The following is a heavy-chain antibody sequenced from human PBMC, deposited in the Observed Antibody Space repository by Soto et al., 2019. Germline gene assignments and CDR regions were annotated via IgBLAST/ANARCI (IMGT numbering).Heavy chain of an antibody. CDR1: GGPFNDYY. J-gene: IGHJ3*01. V-gene: IGHV4-34*01. Sequence: QMQLQQWGAGLLKPSETLSLTCAVYGGPFNDYYWSWIRQPPGAGLEWIGEINHRGSTHDNPSLKSLVTRSIDTSKSQFSLKLSYVTAADTAVYYCERVERGTRTPDVDSFDLGGQGTMVTVSS. D-gene: IGHD1-1*01. CDR2: INHRGST. CDR3: ERVERGTRTPDVDSFDL.